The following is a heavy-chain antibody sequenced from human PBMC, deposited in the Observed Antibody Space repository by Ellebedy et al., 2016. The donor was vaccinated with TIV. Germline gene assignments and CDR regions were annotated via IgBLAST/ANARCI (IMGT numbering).Heavy chain of an antibody. J-gene: IGHJ6*02. CDR3: ARDWSSSPFYYYYGMDV. CDR1: GDSVSSNSAA. D-gene: IGHD6-13*01. V-gene: IGHV6-1*01. CDR2: TYYRSKWYN. Sequence: LRLSCAISGDSVSSNSAAWNWIRQSPSRGLEWLGRTYYRSKWYNDYAVSVKSRITINPDTSKNQFSLQLNSVTPEDTAVYYCARDWSSSPFYYYYGMDVWGQGTTVTVSS.